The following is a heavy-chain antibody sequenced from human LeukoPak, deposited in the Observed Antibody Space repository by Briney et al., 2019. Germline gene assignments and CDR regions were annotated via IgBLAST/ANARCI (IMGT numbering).Heavy chain of an antibody. Sequence: ASVKVSCKASGYTFTGYYMHWVRQAPGQGLEWMGWIHPKSGGTNYAQKFQGRVTMTRDTSISTAYMELSRLRSDDTAVYYCARSWISGPHRGAFDIWGQGTMVTVSS. CDR3: ARSWISGPHRGAFDI. J-gene: IGHJ3*02. CDR1: GYTFTGYY. V-gene: IGHV1-2*02. D-gene: IGHD3-10*01. CDR2: IHPKSGGT.